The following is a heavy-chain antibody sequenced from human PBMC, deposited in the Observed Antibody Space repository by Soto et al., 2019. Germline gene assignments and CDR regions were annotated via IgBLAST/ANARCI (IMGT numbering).Heavy chain of an antibody. D-gene: IGHD1-26*01. CDR2: MHYNGYT. V-gene: IGHV4-59*01. J-gene: IGHJ4*02. CDR1: SDSISNYY. CDR3: AREGGGYRFDY. Sequence: SETLSLNCTVSSDSISNYYCSWIRQPPGKGLEWIGYMHYNGYTSYNPSLKSRLTISVDPPKNQISLRLTSVTAADTAVYYCAREGGGYRFDYWGQGALVTVSS.